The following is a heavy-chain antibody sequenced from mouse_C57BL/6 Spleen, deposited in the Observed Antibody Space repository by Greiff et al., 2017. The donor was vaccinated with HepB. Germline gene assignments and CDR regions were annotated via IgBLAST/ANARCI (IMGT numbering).Heavy chain of an antibody. V-gene: IGHV1-81*01. J-gene: IGHJ1*03. CDR3: ASSYGSNSHWYFDV. CDR1: GYTFTSYG. D-gene: IGHD1-1*01. CDR2: IYPRSGNT. Sequence: QVQLKQSGAELARPGASVKLSCKASGYTFTSYGISWVKQRTGQGLEWIGEIYPRSGNTYYNEKFKGKATLTADKSSSTAYMELRSLTSEDSAVYFCASSYGSNSHWYFDVWVTGTTVTVSS.